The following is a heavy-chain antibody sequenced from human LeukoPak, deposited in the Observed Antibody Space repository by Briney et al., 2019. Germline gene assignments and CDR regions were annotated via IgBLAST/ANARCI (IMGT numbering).Heavy chain of an antibody. V-gene: IGHV3-74*01. D-gene: IGHD5-12*01. J-gene: IGHJ4*02. CDR1: GFTFSSYW. CDR3: ARDQWLRPSVDY. CDR2: INSDGSST. Sequence: QPGGSMRLSCAASGFTFSSYWMHWVRQAPGKGLVWVSRINSDGSSTSYADSVKGRLTISRDNAKNTLYLQMNSLRAADTAVYYCARDQWLRPSVDYSGQGTLGTASS.